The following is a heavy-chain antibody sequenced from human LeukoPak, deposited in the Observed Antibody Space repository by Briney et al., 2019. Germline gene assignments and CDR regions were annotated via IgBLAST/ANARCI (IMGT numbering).Heavy chain of an antibody. CDR3: ARLDDYAWGRYRFDY. D-gene: IGHD3-16*02. J-gene: IGHJ4*02. Sequence: GESLKISCKVSGYTFTSYWIGWVRQMPGKGLEWMGIIYPGNSDTKYRSAFRGQVTISVDKSINTANLQWSSLKSSDTAIYYCARLDDYAWGRYRFDYWGQGTLVTVSS. CDR1: GYTFTSYW. CDR2: IYPGNSDT. V-gene: IGHV5-51*01.